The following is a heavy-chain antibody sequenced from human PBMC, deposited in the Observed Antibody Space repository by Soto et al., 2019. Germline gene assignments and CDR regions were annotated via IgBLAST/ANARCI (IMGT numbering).Heavy chain of an antibody. V-gene: IGHV3-48*02. CDR3: ARDHGGSTWFVGVYYFFGMDV. D-gene: IGHD6-13*01. CDR2: ISFSGDAI. Sequence: EVQLVESGGDLVQPGGSLRLSCAASGFIFSDYTMTWVRQAPGRRLEFVSHISFSGDAIFYAESVKGRYTVSRDNAKNSLYLQMNSLRDADTAVYFCARDHGGSTWFVGVYYFFGMDVWGQGTAVTVSS. J-gene: IGHJ6*02. CDR1: GFIFSDYT.